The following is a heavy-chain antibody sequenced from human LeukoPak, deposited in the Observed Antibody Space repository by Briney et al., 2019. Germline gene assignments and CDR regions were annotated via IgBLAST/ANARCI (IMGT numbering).Heavy chain of an antibody. CDR2: ISGSGGST. D-gene: IGHD3-22*01. CDR3: ARDLGYYDSSGYLFDY. V-gene: IGHV3-23*01. J-gene: IGHJ4*02. Sequence: GGSLRLSCAASGFTFSSYAMSWVRQAPGKGLEWVSAISGSGGSTYYADSVKGRFTISRDNAKNSLYLQMNSLRAEDTAVYYCARDLGYYDSSGYLFDYWGQGTLVTVSS. CDR1: GFTFSSYA.